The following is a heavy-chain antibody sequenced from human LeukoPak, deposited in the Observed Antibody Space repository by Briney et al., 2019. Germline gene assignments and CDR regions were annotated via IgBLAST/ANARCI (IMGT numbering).Heavy chain of an antibody. CDR2: LSSSDSII. CDR1: WSTFNDYY. CDR3: ARDSRATLSYFDY. J-gene: IGHJ4*01. D-gene: IGHD5-12*01. Sequence: GGSLRLSCAASWSTFNDYYMAWIRQAPGRGLECVSYLSSSDSIINYVNSVKGRFTISRDNTKNLLFLEMNNLRAEDRAVYYCARDSRATLSYFDYWGHGTLVTVS. V-gene: IGHV3-11*04.